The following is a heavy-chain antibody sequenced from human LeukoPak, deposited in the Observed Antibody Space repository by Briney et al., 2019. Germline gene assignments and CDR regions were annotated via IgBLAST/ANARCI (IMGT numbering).Heavy chain of an antibody. CDR1: GFTFSSYG. CDR3: ARDFVGSSTSCPPCAFDI. D-gene: IGHD2-2*01. Sequence: PGGSLRLSCAASGFTFSSYGMHWVRQAPGKGLEWVAFIRYDGSNKYYADSVKGRFTISRDNAKNSLYLQMNSLRAEDTAVYYCARDFVGSSTSCPPCAFDIWGQGTMVTVSS. CDR2: IRYDGSNK. J-gene: IGHJ3*02. V-gene: IGHV3-30*02.